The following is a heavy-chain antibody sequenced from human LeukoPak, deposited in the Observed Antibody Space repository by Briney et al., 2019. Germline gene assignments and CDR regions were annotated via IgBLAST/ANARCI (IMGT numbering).Heavy chain of an antibody. J-gene: IGHJ4*02. CDR3: ARETGRSSDY. Sequence: GASLRLSCAASGFTFSGYWMTWVRQAQGKGLEWMAIIKSDGSEEYYVDSVKGRFTISRDNAENSLYLHMNSLRAEDTAVYYCARETGRSSDYWGQGTLVTVSS. CDR1: GFTFSGYW. V-gene: IGHV3-7*04. D-gene: IGHD6-6*01. CDR2: IKSDGSEE.